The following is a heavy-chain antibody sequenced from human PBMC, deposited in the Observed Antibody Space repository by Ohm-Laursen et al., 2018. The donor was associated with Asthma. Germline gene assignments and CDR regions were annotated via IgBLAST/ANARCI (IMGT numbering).Heavy chain of an antibody. CDR1: GYTFTGYY. CDR2: INPNSGCT. CDR3: ARDLLGDTYYYYGMDV. Sequence: ASVKVSCKASGYTFTGYYMHWVRQAPGQGLEWMGRINPNSGCTNYAQKFQGRVTMTRDTSISTAYMELSSLRSEDTAVYYCARDLLGDTYYYYGMDVLGQGTTVTVSS. J-gene: IGHJ6*02. D-gene: IGHD4-17*01. V-gene: IGHV1-2*06.